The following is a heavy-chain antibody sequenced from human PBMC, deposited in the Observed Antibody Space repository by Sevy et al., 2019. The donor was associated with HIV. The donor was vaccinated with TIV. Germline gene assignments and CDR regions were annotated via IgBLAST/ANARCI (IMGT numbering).Heavy chain of an antibody. V-gene: IGHV1-18*01. J-gene: IGHJ4*02. CDR1: GYTFASNG. Sequence: ASVKVSCKASGYTFASNGISWVRQAPGQGLEWMGWIGIYNGNAKSAQKFQGRVTMTTDTSTSTAHMELGSLRSDDTAVYYCARVPTYYYGSATYFDYWGQGTLVTVSS. CDR3: ARVPTYYYGSATYFDY. CDR2: IGIYNGNA. D-gene: IGHD3-10*01.